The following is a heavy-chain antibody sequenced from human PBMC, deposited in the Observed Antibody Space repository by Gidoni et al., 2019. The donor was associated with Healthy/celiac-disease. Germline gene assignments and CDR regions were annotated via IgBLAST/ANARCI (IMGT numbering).Heavy chain of an antibody. V-gene: IGHV4-4*02. D-gene: IGHD3-3*01. CDR3: ARVGFTIFGVVIPFDY. CDR2: IYHSGRT. CDR1: GGSISRSYW. Sequence: QVQLQESGPGLVKPSGTLSLTCAVSGGSISRSYWWSWVRQPPGKGLEGIGEIYHSGRTNYNPSLKSRVTISVDKSKNQFSLKLSSVTAADTAVYYCARVGFTIFGVVIPFDYWGKGTLVTVSS. J-gene: IGHJ4*02.